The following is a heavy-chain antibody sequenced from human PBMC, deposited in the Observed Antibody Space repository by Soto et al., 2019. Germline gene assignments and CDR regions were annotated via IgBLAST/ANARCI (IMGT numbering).Heavy chain of an antibody. CDR1: GFTFSSYT. CDR3: ARGGFCSSTSCPWRSWFAP. D-gene: IGHD2-2*01. Sequence: PGGSLRLSCAASGFTFSSYTMKWVCQAPGKGLEWVSYIRSSSSTIYYADSVKGRFTISRDNAKNSLFLLMNNLRAEDTAVYYCARGGFCSSTSCPWRSWFAPGGQGTLVTVSS. CDR2: IRSSSSTI. J-gene: IGHJ5*02. V-gene: IGHV3-48*04.